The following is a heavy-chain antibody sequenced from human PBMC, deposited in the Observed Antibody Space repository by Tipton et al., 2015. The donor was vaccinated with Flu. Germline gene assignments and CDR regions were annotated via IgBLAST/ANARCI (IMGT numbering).Heavy chain of an antibody. J-gene: IGHJ4*02. CDR2: IDPSGGST. D-gene: IGHD3-22*01. Sequence: QVQLVQSGAEVKKPGASVKVSCKASGYIFTKYYMHWVRQAPGQGLEWMGIIDPSGGSTTYAQRFQGRVTMTWDTSVNTAYMELRRLGSDDAALYFCARVGTFYSDSSGYYPLGYWGQGTLVTVSS. V-gene: IGHV1-46*01. CDR3: ARVGTFYSDSSGYYPLGY. CDR1: GYIFTKYY.